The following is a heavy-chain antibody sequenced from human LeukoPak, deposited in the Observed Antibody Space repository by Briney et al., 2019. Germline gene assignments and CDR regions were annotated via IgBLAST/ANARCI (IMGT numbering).Heavy chain of an antibody. CDR2: INPSGGST. CDR3: ARVGEYYDILTGYYRHGMDV. V-gene: IGHV1-46*01. D-gene: IGHD3-9*01. CDR1: GYTFTSYY. J-gene: IGHJ6*02. Sequence: ASVKVPCTASGYTFTSYYMPWVRQAPGQGLEWMGIINPSGGSTSYAQKFQGRVTMTRNTSISTAYMELSSLRSEDTAVYYCARVGEYYDILTGYYRHGMDVWGQGTTVTVSS.